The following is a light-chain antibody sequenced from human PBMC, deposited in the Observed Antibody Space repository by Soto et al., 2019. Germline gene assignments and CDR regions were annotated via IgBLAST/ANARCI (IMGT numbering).Light chain of an antibody. Sequence: EIVLTQSPATLSLSPXERATLSCRASQSVSSYLAWYQXKPGQAPRLLIYGASNRATGIPARFSGRGSGTEFTLTISSLEPEDFAVYYCQQRSNWPLTFGGGTKVDIK. J-gene: IGKJ4*01. V-gene: IGKV3-11*01. CDR3: QQRSNWPLT. CDR2: GAS. CDR1: QSVSSY.